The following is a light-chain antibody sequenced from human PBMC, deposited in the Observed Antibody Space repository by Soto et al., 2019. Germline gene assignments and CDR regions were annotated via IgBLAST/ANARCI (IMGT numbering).Light chain of an antibody. Sequence: QSVLTQPPSVSGSPGQEITISCTGTSSDVGGHNYVSWYQQHPGTAPKLLIYGVSHRPSGVSNRFSGTKSGNTAPPTISGLEAEDEDYYYYSSDMSSNTGVFGAGTKLTVL. CDR3: SSDMSSNTGV. V-gene: IGLV2-14*01. J-gene: IGLJ3*02. CDR2: GVS. CDR1: SSDVGGHNY.